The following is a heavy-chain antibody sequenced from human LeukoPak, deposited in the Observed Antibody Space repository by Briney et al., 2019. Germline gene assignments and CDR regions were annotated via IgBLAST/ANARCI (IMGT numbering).Heavy chain of an antibody. V-gene: IGHV3-49*04. CDR2: IRSKAYGGTT. CDR1: GFSVSNNY. D-gene: IGHD3-22*01. Sequence: GGSLRLSCAASGFSVSNNYMSWVRQAPGKGLEWVGFIRSKAYGGTTEYAASVKGRFTISRDDSKSIAYLQMNSLKIEDTAVYYCTTPYYYDSSGYYFFDNWGQGTLVTVSS. J-gene: IGHJ4*02. CDR3: TTPYYYDSSGYYFFDN.